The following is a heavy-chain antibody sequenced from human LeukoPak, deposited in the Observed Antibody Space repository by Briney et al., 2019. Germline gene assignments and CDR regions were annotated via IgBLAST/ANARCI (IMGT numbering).Heavy chain of an antibody. CDR3: ARGDKQLVFNRNKGGFDP. Sequence: GGSLRLSCAASGFTFSSYAMHWVRQAPGKGLEWVTIISYDGSNKYYADSVKGRFTISRDNSKNTLYLQMNSLRTEDTAVYYCARGDKQLVFNRNKGGFDPWGQGTLVTVSS. CDR2: ISYDGSNK. CDR1: GFTFSSYA. D-gene: IGHD6-13*01. J-gene: IGHJ5*02. V-gene: IGHV3-30*04.